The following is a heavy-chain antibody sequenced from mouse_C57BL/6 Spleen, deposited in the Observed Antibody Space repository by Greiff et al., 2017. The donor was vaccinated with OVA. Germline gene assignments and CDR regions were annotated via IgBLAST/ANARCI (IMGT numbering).Heavy chain of an antibody. V-gene: IGHV1-26*01. Sequence: EVQLQQSGPELVKPGASVKISCKASGYTFTDYYMNWVKQSHGKSLEWIGDINPNNGGTSYNQKFKGKATLTVDKSSSTAYMELRSLTSEDSAVYYCARAPAYYNAMDYWGQGTSVTVSS. J-gene: IGHJ4*01. D-gene: IGHD2-12*01. CDR1: GYTFTDYY. CDR2: INPNNGGT. CDR3: ARAPAYYNAMDY.